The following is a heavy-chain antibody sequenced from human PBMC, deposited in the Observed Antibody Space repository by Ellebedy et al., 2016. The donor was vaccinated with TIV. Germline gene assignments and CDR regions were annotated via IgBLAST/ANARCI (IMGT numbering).Heavy chain of an antibody. D-gene: IGHD3-3*01. V-gene: IGHV3-21*01. J-gene: IGHJ5*02. CDR2: VNSVSTSM. CDR3: ARGEGGFWSGYPERFDP. Sequence: PGGSLRLSCAVSGFPFRSYNMNWIRQAPGKGLEWVSAVNSVSTSMFYANSVKGRFTVSSDNAKNSLYLQMNSLRAEDTAVYYCARGEGGFWSGYPERFDPWGQGTLVTVSS. CDR1: GFPFRSYN.